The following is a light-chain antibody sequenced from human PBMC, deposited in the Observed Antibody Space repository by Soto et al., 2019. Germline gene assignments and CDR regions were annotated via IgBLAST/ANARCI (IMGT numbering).Light chain of an antibody. CDR1: QSVSSY. V-gene: IGKV3-11*01. Sequence: DIVLTQSPATLSLSPGERATLSCRASQSVSSYLAWYQQKPGQAPRLLIYDASNRATGIPARFSGSGSGTEFTLTISSLEPEDFAVYYCQQRSTWLIFTFGPGTKVDIK. J-gene: IGKJ3*01. CDR3: QQRSTWLIFT. CDR2: DAS.